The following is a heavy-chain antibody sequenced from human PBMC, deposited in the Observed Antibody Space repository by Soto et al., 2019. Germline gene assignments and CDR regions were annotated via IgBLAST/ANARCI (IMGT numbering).Heavy chain of an antibody. CDR3: AKPDCGGVLAN. CDR2: NYYSRIT. CDR1: GGSISSITSY. Sequence: SETLSLTCTVSGGSISSITSYWALIRQRHGKALEWIGSNYYSRITYHNPSLKSGVTLSVPPSKNQMWLRLYSMTAADMAVYYCAKPDCGGVLANCGQGAMVT. D-gene: IGHD2-21*01. J-gene: IGHJ4*02. V-gene: IGHV4-39*01.